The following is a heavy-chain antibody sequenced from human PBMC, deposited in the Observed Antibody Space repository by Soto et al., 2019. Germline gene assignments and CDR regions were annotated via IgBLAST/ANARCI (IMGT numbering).Heavy chain of an antibody. J-gene: IGHJ4*02. V-gene: IGHV1-69*01. CDR2: IIPIFGTA. CDR3: ARVARSYYDSSGYYAFDY. CDR1: GGTFSSYA. D-gene: IGHD3-22*01. Sequence: QVQLVQSGAEVKKPGSSVKVSCKASGGTFSSYAISWVRQAPGQGLEWMGGIIPIFGTANYAQKFQGRVTITADESTSTAYMELSSLRSEDTAVYYCARVARSYYDSSGYYAFDYWGQGTLVTVSS.